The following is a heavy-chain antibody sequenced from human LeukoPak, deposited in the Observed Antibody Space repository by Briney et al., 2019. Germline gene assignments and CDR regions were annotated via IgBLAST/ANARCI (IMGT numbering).Heavy chain of an antibody. J-gene: IGHJ4*02. V-gene: IGHV3-30*18. Sequence: GGSLRLSCAASGFTFNSYAMHWVRQAPGRGLEWVAYISYDGSNRYYADSVKGRFSISRDNSKSTLYLQMGSLRTEDTAVYCCAKDPHMVAKFYFDSWGQGTLVTVSS. CDR1: GFTFNSYA. D-gene: IGHD2-21*01. CDR3: AKDPHMVAKFYFDS. CDR2: ISYDGSNR.